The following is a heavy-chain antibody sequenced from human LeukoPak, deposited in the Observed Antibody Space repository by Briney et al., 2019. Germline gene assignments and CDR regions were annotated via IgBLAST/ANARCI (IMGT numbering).Heavy chain of an antibody. CDR2: ISSSGSTI. Sequence: GGSLRLSCAASGFTFSDYYMSWIRQAPGKGLEWVSYISSSGSTIYYADSVKGRFTISRDNAKTSLYLQMNSLRAEDTAVYYCARDREGDGYNFAAFDIWGQGTMVTVSS. J-gene: IGHJ3*02. CDR1: GFTFSDYY. CDR3: ARDREGDGYNFAAFDI. V-gene: IGHV3-11*04. D-gene: IGHD5-24*01.